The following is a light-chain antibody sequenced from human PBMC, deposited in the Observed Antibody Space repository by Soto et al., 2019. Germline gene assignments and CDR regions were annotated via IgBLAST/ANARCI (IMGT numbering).Light chain of an antibody. Sequence: EIELTQSPGTLSLSPGERATLSCRASQSVSSSYLAWYQQKPGQAPRLLIYDASSRATGIPDRFSGSGSGTDFTLTISRLQPDDFAVYYCQQYASSPLTFGGGTQVELK. V-gene: IGKV3-20*01. CDR3: QQYASSPLT. J-gene: IGKJ4*01. CDR2: DAS. CDR1: QSVSSSY.